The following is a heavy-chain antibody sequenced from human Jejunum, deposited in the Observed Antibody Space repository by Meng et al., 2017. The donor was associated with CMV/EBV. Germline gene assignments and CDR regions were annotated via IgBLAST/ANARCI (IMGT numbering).Heavy chain of an antibody. CDR2: ISHGGIT. J-gene: IGHJ4*02. CDR1: GGCPSPYY. Sequence: QVPLQALAQGVHNPSEPLSLHSAVDGGCPSPYYWTWSRQIQGKGLEWIGEISHGGITNYNPSLKSRVTLLIDTSKNQFSLKLSSVTAADTAVYYCGMERVNWGQGILVTVSS. D-gene: IGHD1-1*01. CDR3: GMERVN. V-gene: IGHV4-34*01.